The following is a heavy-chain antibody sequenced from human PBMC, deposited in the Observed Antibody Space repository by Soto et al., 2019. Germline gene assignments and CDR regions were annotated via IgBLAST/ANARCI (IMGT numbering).Heavy chain of an antibody. CDR1: GCSVSSSSYY. CDR3: ARTGYCSGGSCYPNWFDP. Sequence: TLSLTGTVSGCSVSSSSYYWSWIRHPPGDGLEWIAYIYYSGSASYNPSLKSRVTISVDTSKNQFSLKLRSVTAADTAVYYCARTGYCSGGSCYPNWFDPWGQGTLVTASS. D-gene: IGHD2-15*01. CDR2: IYYSGSA. J-gene: IGHJ5*02. V-gene: IGHV4-61*01.